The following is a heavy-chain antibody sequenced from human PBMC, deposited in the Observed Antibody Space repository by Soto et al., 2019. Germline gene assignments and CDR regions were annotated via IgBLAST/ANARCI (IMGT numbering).Heavy chain of an antibody. J-gene: IGHJ4*02. V-gene: IGHV3-23*01. CDR3: AKDQPGVAARFDY. D-gene: IGHD6-13*01. CDR2: ISGSGSST. Sequence: GGSLRLSCAASGFAFNNYAMSWVRQAPGKGLEWVSSISGSGSSTYYADSVKGRFTISRDNSKNTLYLQLNTLRAEDTAVYYCAKDQPGVAARFDYWGQGTLVTVSS. CDR1: GFAFNNYA.